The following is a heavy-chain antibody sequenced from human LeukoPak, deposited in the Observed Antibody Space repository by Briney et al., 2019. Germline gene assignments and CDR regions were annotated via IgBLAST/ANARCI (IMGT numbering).Heavy chain of an antibody. CDR1: GGSFSGYY. CDR2: INHSGST. J-gene: IGHJ5*02. D-gene: IGHD2-21*02. Sequence: SETLSLTCAVYGGSFSGYYWSWIRQPPGKGLEWIGEINHSGSTSYNPSLKSRVTISVDTSKNQFSLKLSSVTAADTAVYYCARDHGVAYCGGDCSNWFDPWGQGTLVTVSS. V-gene: IGHV4-34*01. CDR3: ARDHGVAYCGGDCSNWFDP.